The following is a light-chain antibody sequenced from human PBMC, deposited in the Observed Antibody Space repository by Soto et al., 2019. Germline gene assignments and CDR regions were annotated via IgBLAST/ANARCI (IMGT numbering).Light chain of an antibody. J-gene: IGLJ1*01. CDR1: SSNIGAGYD. Sequence: VLTQPPSVSGAPGQRVTISCTGSSSNIGAGYDVHWYQQLPGTAPKLLIYGNSNRPSGVPDRFSGSKSGTSASLAITGLQAEDEADYYCQSYDNSLSGSYVFGTGTKVTVL. CDR3: QSYDNSLSGSYV. CDR2: GNS. V-gene: IGLV1-40*01.